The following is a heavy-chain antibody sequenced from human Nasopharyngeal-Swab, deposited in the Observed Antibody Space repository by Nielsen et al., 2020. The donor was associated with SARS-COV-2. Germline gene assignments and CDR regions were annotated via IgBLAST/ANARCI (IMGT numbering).Heavy chain of an antibody. CDR1: GDSVSSSSAA. J-gene: IGHJ6*03. CDR3: ARARGAYGDYYYYYYTDV. V-gene: IGHV6-1*01. CDR2: TYYRSKWYN. Sequence: SQTLSLTCAISGDSVSSSSAAWNWIRQSPSRGLEWLGRTYYRSKWYNDYAVSVKSRMTINPDTSKNQFSLHLNSVTPEDTAVYYCARARGAYGDYYYYYYTDVWGKRTTVTVSS. D-gene: IGHD4-17*01.